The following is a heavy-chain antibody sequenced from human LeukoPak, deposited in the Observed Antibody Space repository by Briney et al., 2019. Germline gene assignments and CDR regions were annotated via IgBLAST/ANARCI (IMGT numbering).Heavy chain of an antibody. J-gene: IGHJ3*02. D-gene: IGHD3-22*01. V-gene: IGHV3-23*01. CDR1: GFTFSSYT. CDR3: AKDPDSYDSSAPGTFDI. Sequence: GGSLRLSCAASGFTFSSYTMSWVRQAPGKGLEWVSVIAYSGGSTYYADSVKGRFTISRDNSKNTLYLQMNSLRAEDTAIYYCAKDPDSYDSSAPGTFDIWGQGTMVTVSS. CDR2: IAYSGGST.